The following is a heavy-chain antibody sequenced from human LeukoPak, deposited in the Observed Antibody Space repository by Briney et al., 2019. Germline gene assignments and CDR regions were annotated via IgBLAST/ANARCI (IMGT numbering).Heavy chain of an antibody. CDR2: ISYSGST. J-gene: IGHJ5*02. Sequence: PSETLSLTGTVSGGSVNSGSYYWSWIRQPPGKGLEWIGYISYSGSTNYNPSLKSRVTISVDTSKNQFSLKLSSVTAADTAVYYCAREGYSSSSGGNWFDPWGQGTLVTVSS. CDR1: GGSVNSGSYY. CDR3: AREGYSSSSGGNWFDP. V-gene: IGHV4-61*01. D-gene: IGHD6-6*01.